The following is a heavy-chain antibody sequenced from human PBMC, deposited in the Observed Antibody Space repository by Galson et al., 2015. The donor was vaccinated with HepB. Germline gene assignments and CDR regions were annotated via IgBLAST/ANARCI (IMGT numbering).Heavy chain of an antibody. CDR1: GGTFSSYA. Sequence: SVKVSCKASGGTFSSYAISWVRQAPGQGLEWMGGIIPILGIANYAQKFQGRVTITADNSTSTAYMELSSLRSEDTAVYYCAVGGGYRYDAFDIWGRGTMVTVSS. V-gene: IGHV1-69*10. CDR2: IIPILGIA. CDR3: AVGGGYRYDAFDI. J-gene: IGHJ3*02. D-gene: IGHD1-26*01.